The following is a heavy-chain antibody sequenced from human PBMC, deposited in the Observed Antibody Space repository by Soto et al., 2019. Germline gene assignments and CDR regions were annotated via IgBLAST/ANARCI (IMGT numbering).Heavy chain of an antibody. D-gene: IGHD5-12*01. Sequence: QVQLQESGPGLVKPSETLSLTCTVSGGSISSYYWNWIRQPPGKGLEWIGYIYYTGSTNYNPSLKSRVTISVDTSKNQFSLKLSSVTAADTAVYYCAREWPDAFDIWGQGTMVTVSS. J-gene: IGHJ3*02. CDR1: GGSISSYY. CDR2: IYYTGST. CDR3: AREWPDAFDI. V-gene: IGHV4-59*12.